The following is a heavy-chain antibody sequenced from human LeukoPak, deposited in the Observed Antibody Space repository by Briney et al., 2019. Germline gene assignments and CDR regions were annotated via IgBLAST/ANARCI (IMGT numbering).Heavy chain of an antibody. Sequence: GASVKVSCKASGYTFTSYDMNWVRQATGQWLEWMGWMNPNSGNTGYAQKFQGRVTMTRNTSISTAYMELSSLRSEDTAVYYCARGGYYGSGSLRIYYYYGMDVWGQGTTVSVSS. CDR3: ARGGYYGSGSLRIYYYYGMDV. D-gene: IGHD3-10*01. CDR2: MNPNSGNT. CDR1: GYTFTSYD. J-gene: IGHJ6*02. V-gene: IGHV1-8*01.